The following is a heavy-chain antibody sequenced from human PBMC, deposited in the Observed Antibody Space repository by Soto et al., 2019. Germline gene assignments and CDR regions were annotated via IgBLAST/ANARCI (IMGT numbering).Heavy chain of an antibody. CDR2: ISGSGGST. J-gene: IGHJ6*02. CDR1: GFTFSSYA. Sequence: PGGSLRLSCAASGFTFSSYAMSWVRQAPGKGLEWVSAISGSGGSTYYADSVKGRFTISRDNSKNTPYLQMNSLRAEDTAVYYCATPRVPYGSGSYYNLYGMDVWGQGTTVTVSS. D-gene: IGHD3-10*01. CDR3: ATPRVPYGSGSYYNLYGMDV. V-gene: IGHV3-23*01.